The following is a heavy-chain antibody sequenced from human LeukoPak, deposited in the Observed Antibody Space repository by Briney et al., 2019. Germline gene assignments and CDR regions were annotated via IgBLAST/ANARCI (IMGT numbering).Heavy chain of an antibody. CDR3: ARAVGIAASVEGWFDP. CDR1: GYTFTGYF. D-gene: IGHD6-6*01. Sequence: PGASVKVSCKASGYTFTGYFMHWVRQAPGQGLEWMGWINPNSGGTNYAQKFQGRVTMTRDTSISTAYMELSRLRSDDTAMYYCARAVGIAASVEGWFDPWGQGTLVTVSS. J-gene: IGHJ5*02. V-gene: IGHV1-2*02. CDR2: INPNSGGT.